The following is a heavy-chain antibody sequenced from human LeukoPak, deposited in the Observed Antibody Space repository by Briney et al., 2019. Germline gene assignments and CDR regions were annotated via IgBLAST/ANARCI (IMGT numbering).Heavy chain of an antibody. V-gene: IGHV1-69*13. J-gene: IGHJ6*02. Sequence: GASVKVSCKASGGTFSSYAISWVRQAPGQGLEWMGGIIPIFGTANYAQKFQGRVTITADESTSTAYMELSSLRSEDTAVYYCARDHLGGYDLSGGRYYYYYYGMDVWGQGTTVTVSS. CDR1: GGTFSSYA. CDR3: ARDHLGGYDLSGGRYYYYYYGMDV. D-gene: IGHD5-12*01. CDR2: IIPIFGTA.